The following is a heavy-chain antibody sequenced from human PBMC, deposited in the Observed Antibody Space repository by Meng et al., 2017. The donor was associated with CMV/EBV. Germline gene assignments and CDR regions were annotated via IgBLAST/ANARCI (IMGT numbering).Heavy chain of an antibody. CDR2: IIPILGIA. CDR1: GGTFSSYT. D-gene: IGHD1-26*01. CDR3: ARVGSGSQAGFIFHAFDI. Sequence: SSVNVSCKASGGTFSSYTISWVRQAPGQGLEWMGRIIPILGIANYAQKFQGRVTITADKSTSTAYMELSSLRSEDTAVYYCARVGSGSQAGFIFHAFDIWGQGTMVTVSS. V-gene: IGHV1-69*02. J-gene: IGHJ3*02.